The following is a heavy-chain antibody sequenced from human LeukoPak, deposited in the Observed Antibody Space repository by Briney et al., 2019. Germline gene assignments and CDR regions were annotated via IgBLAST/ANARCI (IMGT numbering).Heavy chain of an antibody. V-gene: IGHV4-59*01. D-gene: IGHD5-18*01. CDR1: RGSIRSYY. Sequence: SETLSLTCTVSRGSIRSYYWSWIPQPPGKGLEWIGYIYYSGSTKYNPSLKSRITTSVDTSKNQFSLKLTSVTAADTAVYYCARARDTAMGPFDHWGQGTLVTVSS. CDR2: IYYSGST. CDR3: ARARDTAMGPFDH. J-gene: IGHJ4*02.